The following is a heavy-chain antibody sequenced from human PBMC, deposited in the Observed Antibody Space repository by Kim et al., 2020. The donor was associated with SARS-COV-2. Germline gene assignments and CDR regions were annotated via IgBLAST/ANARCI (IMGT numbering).Heavy chain of an antibody. CDR3: VGLFIGGGYYFVF. CDR1: GNPVHDRHYS. V-gene: IGHV4-39*01. D-gene: IGHD2-15*01. J-gene: IGHJ4*02. Sequence: SETLSLTFTVSGNPVHDRHYSWVWIRQPPGKRLVWIVRIEFSGSTHYSPPLESRVTFSVDSSRNQFSLMLVYVTAADSAVYYCVGLFIGGGYYFVFWCQG. CDR2: IEFSGST.